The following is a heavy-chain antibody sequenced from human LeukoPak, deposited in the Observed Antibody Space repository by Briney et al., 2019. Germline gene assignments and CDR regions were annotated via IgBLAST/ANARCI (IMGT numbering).Heavy chain of an antibody. CDR3: ASSIYDILTGYYPHYYYYYGMDV. CDR2: IIPIFGTA. V-gene: IGHV1-69*13. J-gene: IGHJ6*04. CDR1: GGTYSSYA. D-gene: IGHD3-9*01. Sequence: ASVKVSCKAPGGTYSSYAISWVRQGPGQGLEWMGGIIPIFGTANYAQKFQGRVTITADESTSTAYMELSSLRSEDTAVYYCASSIYDILTGYYPHYYYYYGMDVWGKGTTVTVSS.